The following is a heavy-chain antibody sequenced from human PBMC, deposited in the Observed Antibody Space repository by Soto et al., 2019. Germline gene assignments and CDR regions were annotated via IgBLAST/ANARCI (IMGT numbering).Heavy chain of an antibody. D-gene: IGHD1-26*01. CDR3: ARLNDSGSYYFDY. CDR1: GGSISSSSYY. V-gene: IGHV4-39*01. J-gene: IGHJ4*02. CDR2: IYYSGST. Sequence: QLQLQESGPGLVKPSETLSLTCTVSGGSISSSSYYWGWIRQPPGKGLEWIGSIYYSGSTYYNPSLKSRVTISVDTSKNQFSLKLSSVTAADTAVYYCARLNDSGSYYFDYWGQGTLVTVSS.